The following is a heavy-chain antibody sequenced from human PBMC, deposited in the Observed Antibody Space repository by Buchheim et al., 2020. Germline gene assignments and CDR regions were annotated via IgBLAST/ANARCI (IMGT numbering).Heavy chain of an antibody. Sequence: QVQLVQSGAEVKKPGASVKVSCKASGYTFTGYYMHWVRQAPGQGLEWMGWINPNSGGTNYAQKFKGWVTMTRDKSISTAYMELSRLRSDDTAVYYCVYGSGSDRGYYYYGMDVWGQGTT. D-gene: IGHD3-10*01. CDR2: INPNSGGT. CDR3: VYGSGSDRGYYYYGMDV. V-gene: IGHV1-2*04. J-gene: IGHJ6*02. CDR1: GYTFTGYY.